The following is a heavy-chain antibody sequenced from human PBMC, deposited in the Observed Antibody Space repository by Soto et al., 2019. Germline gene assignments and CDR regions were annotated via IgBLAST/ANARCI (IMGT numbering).Heavy chain of an antibody. V-gene: IGHV1-69*12. Sequence: QVQLVQSGAGVKKPGSSVKVSCKASGGTFSSYALSWVRQAPGPGLEWMGGTIPIFRTAKYAQKFQGRVTITAAEATSAACLDLSSPRPEDAAGYYWAIARVDRAMLTRKFDLWGWGTRVTVSS. CDR1: GGTFSSYA. CDR2: TIPIFRTA. J-gene: IGHJ2*01. CDR3: AIARVDRAMLTRKFDL. D-gene: IGHD5-18*01.